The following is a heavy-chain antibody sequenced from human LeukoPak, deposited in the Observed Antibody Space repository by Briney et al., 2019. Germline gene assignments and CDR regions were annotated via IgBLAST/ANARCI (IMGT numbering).Heavy chain of an antibody. CDR3: AREGWAAAGLL. Sequence: SETLSLTCAVYGGSSSGYYWSWIRQPPGKGLEWIGYIYYSGSTNYNPSLKSRVTISVDTSKNQFSLKLSSVTAADTAVYYCAREGWAAAGLLWGRGTLVTVSS. CDR2: IYYSGST. J-gene: IGHJ2*01. D-gene: IGHD6-13*01. V-gene: IGHV4-59*01. CDR1: GGSSSGYY.